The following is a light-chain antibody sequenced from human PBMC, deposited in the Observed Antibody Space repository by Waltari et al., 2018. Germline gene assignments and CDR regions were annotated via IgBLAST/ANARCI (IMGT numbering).Light chain of an antibody. CDR3: CSFSGANNVL. Sequence: QSALTQPPSASGSPGHSVTLPCTVTARDVGGFRFVSWYQQHPGKAPRLIIYDVIKRPSGVPVRFSGSKSGNTASLTVSGLQPEDEADYFCCSFSGANNVLFGGGTKLTVL. V-gene: IGLV2-8*01. J-gene: IGLJ2*01. CDR1: ARDVGGFRF. CDR2: DVI.